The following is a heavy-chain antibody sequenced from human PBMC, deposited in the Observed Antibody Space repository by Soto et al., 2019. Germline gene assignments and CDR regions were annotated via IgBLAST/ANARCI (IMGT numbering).Heavy chain of an antibody. V-gene: IGHV1-3*01. D-gene: IGHD3-10*01. Sequence: QVQLVQSGAEVKKPGASVKVSCKASGYTSTAYPMHWVRQAPGQRLEWMGWINVANGDTGYSQKFQGRVTVTRDTSASTVYMELSSLKSEDTAVYYCARKDYYGAGIYYFDHWGQGTLVTVSS. J-gene: IGHJ4*02. CDR3: ARKDYYGAGIYYFDH. CDR1: GYTSTAYP. CDR2: INVANGDT.